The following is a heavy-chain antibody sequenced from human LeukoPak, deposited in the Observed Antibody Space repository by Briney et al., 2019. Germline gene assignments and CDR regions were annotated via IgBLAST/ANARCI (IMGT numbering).Heavy chain of an antibody. D-gene: IGHD6-19*01. CDR3: ARGFEDTYRSGWYRPPFDY. CDR2: IYYSGST. CDR1: GGSISSSSYY. J-gene: IGHJ4*02. Sequence: PTETLSQTCTVSGGSISSSSYYWGWIRRPPGKGLEWTGSIYYSGSTYYNPSLKSRVTISVYTSKNQFSLKLSAVTAADTAVYYCARGFEDTYRSGWYRPPFDYWGQGTLVTVSS. V-gene: IGHV4-39*01.